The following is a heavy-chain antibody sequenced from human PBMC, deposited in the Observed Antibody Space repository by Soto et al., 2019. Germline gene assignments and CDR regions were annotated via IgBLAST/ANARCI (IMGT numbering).Heavy chain of an antibody. CDR3: AHRHTSFYDILTGYPSDAFDI. V-gene: IGHV2-5*02. J-gene: IGHJ3*02. D-gene: IGHD3-9*01. CDR1: GFSLSTSGVG. CDR2: IYWDDDK. Sequence: SGPTLVNPXQTLTLTCTFSGFSLSTSGVGVGWIRQPPGKALEWLALIYWDDDKRYSPSLKSRLTITKDTSKNQVVLTMTNMDPVDTATYYCAHRHTSFYDILTGYPSDAFDIWGQGTMVTVSS.